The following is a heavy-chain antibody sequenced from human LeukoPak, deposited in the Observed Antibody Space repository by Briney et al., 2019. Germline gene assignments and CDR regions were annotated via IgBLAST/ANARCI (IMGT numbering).Heavy chain of an antibody. CDR1: GGSISSYY. D-gene: IGHD4-17*01. Sequence: KPSETLSLTCTVSGGSISSYYWTWIRQPAGKGLEWIGRIYTSGSTNYNPSLKSRVTISVDTSKNQFSLKLSSVTAADTAVYYCARDAYGYGDPYYFDYWGQGTLVTVSS. V-gene: IGHV4-4*07. CDR2: IYTSGST. J-gene: IGHJ4*02. CDR3: ARDAYGYGDPYYFDY.